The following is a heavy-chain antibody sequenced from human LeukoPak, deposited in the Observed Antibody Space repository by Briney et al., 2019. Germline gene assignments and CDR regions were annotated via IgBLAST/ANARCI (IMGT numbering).Heavy chain of an antibody. CDR3: AKGKWELLISYYFDY. V-gene: IGHV3-43*01. J-gene: IGHJ4*02. D-gene: IGHD1-26*01. CDR2: ISWDGGSR. CDR1: GFSFDDYT. Sequence: GGSLRLSCAASGFSFDDYTMHWVRQAPGKGLEWVSLISWDGGSRYYADSVKGRFTISRDNSKNSLYLQMNSLRAEDTAVYYCAKGKWELLISYYFDYWGQGTLVTVSS.